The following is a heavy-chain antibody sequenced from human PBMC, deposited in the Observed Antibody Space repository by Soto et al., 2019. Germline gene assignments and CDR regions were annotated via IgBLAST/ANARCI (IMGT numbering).Heavy chain of an antibody. V-gene: IGHV1-46*01. D-gene: IGHD1-1*01. CDR3: ARPGIPRETGYHFGMDV. CDR2: INPSGGST. J-gene: IGHJ6*02. Sequence: QVQLVQSGAEVKKPGASVKLSCKASGYTFTSYYIHWVRQAPGHGLEWMAIINPSGGSTDYAQKFQGRVTLTGDTPTSTVHMEMRSLGSEYTDVYSLARPGIPRETGYHFGMDVWGQGTTVTVSS. CDR1: GYTFTSYY.